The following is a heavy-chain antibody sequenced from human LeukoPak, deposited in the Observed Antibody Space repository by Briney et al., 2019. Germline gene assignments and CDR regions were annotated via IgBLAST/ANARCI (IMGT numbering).Heavy chain of an antibody. V-gene: IGHV3-7*01. Sequence: GGSLRLSCVASGFTSGHIFTDYWMTWVRQVPGKGLEWVANINQDGSQTYYLDSVKARFTISRDNAKNSLYLQMNSLRAEDTAVYYCTRMVWRSRPFDYWGQGTLVTVSS. D-gene: IGHD2-2*01. J-gene: IGHJ4*02. CDR3: TRMVWRSRPFDY. CDR2: INQDGSQT. CDR1: GFTSGHIFTDYW.